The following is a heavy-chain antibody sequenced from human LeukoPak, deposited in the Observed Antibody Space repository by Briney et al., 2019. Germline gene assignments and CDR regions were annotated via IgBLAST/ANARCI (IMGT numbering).Heavy chain of an antibody. V-gene: IGHV5-51*01. D-gene: IGHD2-15*01. CDR1: GYSFTSYW. CDR2: IYPGDSDT. CDR3: ARRYCTGGSCYDY. J-gene: IGHJ4*02. Sequence: GESLKISCQGSGYSFTSYWIGWVRQMPGKGLEFMGIIYPGDSDTRYSPSFQGQVTISADKSISTAYLQWSSLKASDTAMYYCARRYCTGGSCYDYWGQGTLVTVSS.